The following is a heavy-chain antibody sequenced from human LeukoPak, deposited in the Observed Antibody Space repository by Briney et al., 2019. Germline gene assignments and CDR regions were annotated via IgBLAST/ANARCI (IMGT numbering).Heavy chain of an antibody. V-gene: IGHV3-7*01. J-gene: IGHJ4*02. CDR2: IKQDGSEK. CDR3: ASLDY. CDR1: GFTFSSSW. Sequence: PGGSLRLSCAASGFTFSSSWMNWVRQAPGKGLEWVANIKQDGSEKYYVDSVKGRFTISRDNAKNSLYLQMNTLRAEDTAVYYCASLDYWGQGTLVTVFS.